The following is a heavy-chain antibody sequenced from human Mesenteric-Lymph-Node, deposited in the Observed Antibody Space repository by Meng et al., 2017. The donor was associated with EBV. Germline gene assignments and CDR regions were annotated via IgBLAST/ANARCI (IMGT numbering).Heavy chain of an antibody. V-gene: IGHV4-4*02. CDR1: GGSFSSNNW. J-gene: IGHJ4*02. D-gene: IGHD3-10*01. Sequence: QVPLKQWGAGLLKPSETLALTCAVYGGSFSSNNWWTWVRQPPGKGLEWIAEIYHSGTSNYNPSLKSRLTVSVDKSKNQFSLKLTSVTAADTAVYYCARDLLRGVIHSWGQGTLVTVSS. CDR3: ARDLLRGVIHS. CDR2: IYHSGTS.